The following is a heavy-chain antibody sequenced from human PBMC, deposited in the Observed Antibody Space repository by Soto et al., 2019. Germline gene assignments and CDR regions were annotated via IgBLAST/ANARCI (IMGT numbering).Heavy chain of an antibody. D-gene: IGHD3-22*01. CDR1: GGTFSTYT. Sequence: QVQLVQSGTEVKKPGSSVKVSCKASGGTFSTYTMTWVRQAPGQGLEWMGGIIPLFGTANYAQKFQGRVTITADESTSTVYMEVSSLRSEDTAVYYCARSQDSSGYWNNCFDPWGQGTLVTGSS. CDR3: ARSQDSSGYWNNCFDP. V-gene: IGHV1-69*01. J-gene: IGHJ5*02. CDR2: IIPLFGTA.